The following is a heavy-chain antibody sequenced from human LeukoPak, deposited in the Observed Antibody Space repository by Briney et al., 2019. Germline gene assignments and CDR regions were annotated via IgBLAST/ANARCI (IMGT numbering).Heavy chain of an antibody. V-gene: IGHV4-4*07. J-gene: IGHJ6*02. CDR3: ARDWGYCSSTSCPYYYYYGMDV. CDR1: GGSISSYY. CDR2: IYTSGST. D-gene: IGHD2-2*01. Sequence: SETLSFTCTVSGGSISSYYWSWIRQPAGKGLEWIGRIYTSGSTNYNPSLKSRVTMSVDTSKNQFYLKLSSVTAADTAVYYCARDWGYCSSTSCPYYYYYGMDVWGQGITVTVSS.